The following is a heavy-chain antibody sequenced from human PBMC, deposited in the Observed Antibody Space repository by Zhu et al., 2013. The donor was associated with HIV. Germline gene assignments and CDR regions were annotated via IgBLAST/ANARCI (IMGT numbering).Heavy chain of an antibody. D-gene: IGHD5-12*01. Sequence: QVQLVQSGAEVKKPGSSVKVSCKASGGTFSSYAISWVRQAPGQGLEWMGGIIPIFGTANYAQKFQGRVTITADESTSTAYMELSSLRSEDTAVYYCARERARGADIVATIKEAFDIWGQGDNGHRLF. J-gene: IGHJ3*02. CDR2: IIPIFGTA. CDR1: GGTFSSYA. V-gene: IGHV1-69*01. CDR3: ARERARGADIVATIKEAFDI.